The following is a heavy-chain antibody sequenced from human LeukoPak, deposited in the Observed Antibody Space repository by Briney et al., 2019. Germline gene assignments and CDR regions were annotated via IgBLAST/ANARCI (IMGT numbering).Heavy chain of an antibody. J-gene: IGHJ4*02. CDR3: AGFNSTYYYYDY. CDR1: GYSISNSNW. D-gene: IGHD2/OR15-2a*01. CDR2: IDYGGST. Sequence: SETLSLTCGVSGYSISNSNWWGWIRQPPGKGLEWIGYIDYGGSTNYNPSLKSRATVSVDTSRNQFSLKLSSVTALDTAVYYCAGFNSTYYYYDYWGQGTLVTVSS. V-gene: IGHV4-28*06.